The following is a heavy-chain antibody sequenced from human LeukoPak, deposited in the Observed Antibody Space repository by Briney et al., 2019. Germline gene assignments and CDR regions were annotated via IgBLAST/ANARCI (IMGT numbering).Heavy chain of an antibody. J-gene: IGHJ4*02. V-gene: IGHV1-3*01. Sequence: ASVKVSCKASGYTFTTYAIHWVRQAPGQRLEWMGWINAGNGNTKYSQKFQARVTITRDTSASTAYMELSSLRSEDTAVYYCARDPIGSRWPYYFDYWGQGALVTVSS. CDR3: ARDPIGSRWPYYFDY. CDR2: INAGNGNT. CDR1: GYTFTTYA. D-gene: IGHD6-13*01.